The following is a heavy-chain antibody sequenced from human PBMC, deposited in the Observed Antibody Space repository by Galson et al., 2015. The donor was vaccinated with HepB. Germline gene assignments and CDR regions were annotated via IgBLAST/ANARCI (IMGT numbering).Heavy chain of an antibody. CDR3: ARDSGSYGGDFDY. CDR2: INPNSGGT. Sequence: SVKVSCKASGYTFTGYYMHWVRQAPGQGLEWMGRINPNSGGTNYAQKFQGRVTMTRDTSISTAYMELSRLRSDDTAVYYCARDSGSYGGDFDYWGQGTLVTVSS. J-gene: IGHJ4*02. CDR1: GYTFTGYY. V-gene: IGHV1-2*06. D-gene: IGHD1-26*01.